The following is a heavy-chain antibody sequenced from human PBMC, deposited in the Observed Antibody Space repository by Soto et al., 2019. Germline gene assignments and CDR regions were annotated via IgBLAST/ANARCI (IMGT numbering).Heavy chain of an antibody. V-gene: IGHV4-30-2*03. J-gene: IGHJ4*02. CDR2: SGVA. D-gene: IGHD4-17*01. CDR3: ARRGGGDSLFYS. Sequence: SGVAYYSPSLKSRVTISVDTSKNQFSLNMRSLTAADTAVYFCARRGGGDSLFYSWGQGKLVTVSS.